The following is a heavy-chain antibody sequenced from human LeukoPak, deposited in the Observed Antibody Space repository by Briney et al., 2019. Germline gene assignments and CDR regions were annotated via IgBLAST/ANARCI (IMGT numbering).Heavy chain of an antibody. J-gene: IGHJ4*02. D-gene: IGHD6-13*01. CDR2: IYHSGST. CDR1: GYSISSGYY. V-gene: IGHV4-38-2*02. CDR3: ARDLAAAAAHFDY. Sequence: SETLSLTCTVSGYSISSGYYWGWIRQPPGKGLEWIGSIYHSGSTHYNPSLKSRVTISVDTSKNQFSLKLSSVTAADTAVYYCARDLAAAAAHFDYWGQGTLVTVSS.